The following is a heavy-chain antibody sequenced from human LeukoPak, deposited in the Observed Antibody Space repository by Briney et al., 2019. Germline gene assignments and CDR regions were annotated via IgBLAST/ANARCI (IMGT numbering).Heavy chain of an antibody. Sequence: PSQTLSLXCTVSGGSTSSGSYYWSWIRQPAGKGLEWIGRIYTSGITNYNPSLKSRVTISVDTSKNQFSLKLSSVTAADTAVYYCARDRIEGPNYDFWSGYPLRYYMDVWGKGTTVTVSS. CDR3: ARDRIEGPNYDFWSGYPLRYYMDV. CDR1: GGSTSSGSYY. D-gene: IGHD3-3*01. J-gene: IGHJ6*03. CDR2: IYTSGIT. V-gene: IGHV4-61*02.